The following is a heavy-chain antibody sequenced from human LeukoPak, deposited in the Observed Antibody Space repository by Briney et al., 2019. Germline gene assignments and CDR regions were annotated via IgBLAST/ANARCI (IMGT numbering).Heavy chain of an antibody. CDR1: GFTFDDYA. J-gene: IGHJ3*02. CDR3: ARVSNSWSLPDAFDI. V-gene: IGHV3-9*01. D-gene: IGHD6-13*01. CDR2: ISWNSGSI. Sequence: GGSLRLSCAASGFTFDDYAMHWVRHAPGKGLEWVSGISWNSGSIGYADSVKGRFTISRDNSKNTLYLQMNSLRAEDTAVYYCARVSNSWSLPDAFDIWGQGTMVTVSS.